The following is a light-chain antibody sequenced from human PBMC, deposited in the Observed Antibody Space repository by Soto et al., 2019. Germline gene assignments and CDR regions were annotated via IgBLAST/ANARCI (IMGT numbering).Light chain of an antibody. V-gene: IGLV4-69*01. CDR2: LNSDGSH. J-gene: IGLJ2*01. CDR1: SGHSSYA. CDR3: QTWATGTVV. Sequence: QLVLTQSPSASASLGASVKLTCTLSSGHSSYAIAWHQQHPEKGPRYLMKLNSDGSHTKGDGIPDRFSGSSSGPERYLTISRLQSEDEAEYYCQTWATGTVVFGGGTKLTVL.